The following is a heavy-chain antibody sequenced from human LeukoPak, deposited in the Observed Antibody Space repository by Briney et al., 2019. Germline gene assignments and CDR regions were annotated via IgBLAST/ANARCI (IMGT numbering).Heavy chain of an antibody. V-gene: IGHV4-39*01. CDR2: IYYSGST. J-gene: IGHJ5*02. D-gene: IGHD3-3*01. CDR1: GGSISSSSYY. CDR3: ARRAGDTIFGVVIANWFDP. Sequence: SETLSLTCTVSGGSISSSSYYWGWIRQPPGKGLEWIGSIYYSGSTYYNPSLKSRVTISVDTSKNQFSLKLSSVTAADTAVYYCARRAGDTIFGVVIANWFDPWGQGTLVTVSS.